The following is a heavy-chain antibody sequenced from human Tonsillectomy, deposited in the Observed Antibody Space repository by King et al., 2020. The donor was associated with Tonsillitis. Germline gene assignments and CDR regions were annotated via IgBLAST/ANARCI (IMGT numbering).Heavy chain of an antibody. CDR3: ATSYTSGWTEFFDF. V-gene: IGHV3-73*02. Sequence: VQLVESGGGLVQPGGSLRLSCAASGFRFSDSTMHWVRQASGKGLEGISRIRSKAENYATGYAASAIGRFSISRDDSNQTAFLQMDSLKTEDTAVYYCATSYTSGWTEFFDFWGQGILVTVSS. CDR1: GFRFSDST. D-gene: IGHD6-19*01. CDR2: IRSKAENYAT. J-gene: IGHJ4*02.